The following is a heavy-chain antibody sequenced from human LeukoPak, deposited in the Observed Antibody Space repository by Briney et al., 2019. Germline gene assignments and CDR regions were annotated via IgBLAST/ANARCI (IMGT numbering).Heavy chain of an antibody. CDR2: INPNSGGT. J-gene: IGHJ3*02. Sequence: GASVKVSCKASGYTFTGYYMHWVRQAPGQGLEWMGWINPNSGGTNYAQKFQGRVTMTRDTSISTAYMELSRLRSDDTAVYYCARDIDQYCSSTSCYISYAFDIWGQGTMVTVSS. CDR3: ARDIDQYCSSTSCYISYAFDI. V-gene: IGHV1-2*02. CDR1: GYTFTGYY. D-gene: IGHD2-2*01.